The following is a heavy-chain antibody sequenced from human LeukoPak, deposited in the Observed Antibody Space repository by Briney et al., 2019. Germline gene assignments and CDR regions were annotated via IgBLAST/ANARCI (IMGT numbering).Heavy chain of an antibody. CDR2: ISASGGST. J-gene: IGHJ3*02. Sequence: PGGSLRLSCAASGFTFSSYAMTWVRQAPGKGLEWVSSISASGGSTYYADSVEGRFTISRDNSKNTLYLQMNSLRAEDTAVYYCARGAAAGDAFDIWGQGTMVTVSS. CDR3: ARGAAAGDAFDI. V-gene: IGHV3-23*01. D-gene: IGHD6-13*01. CDR1: GFTFSSYA.